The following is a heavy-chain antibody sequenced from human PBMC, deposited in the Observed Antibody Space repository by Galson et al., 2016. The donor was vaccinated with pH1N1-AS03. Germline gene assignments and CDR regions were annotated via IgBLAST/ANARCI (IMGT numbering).Heavy chain of an antibody. CDR3: ARGPVSYSNYWFPPPDY. CDR1: GFTFSSYA. J-gene: IGHJ4*02. V-gene: IGHV3-64*01. D-gene: IGHD6-13*01. Sequence: SLRLSCAASGFTFSSYAVYWVRQAPGKGLEYVSVISSNGVSTYYANSVKGRFTISRDNSKNTLYLQMGSLRAEDMAVYYCARGPVSYSNYWFPPPDYWGQGTLVTVSS. CDR2: ISSNGVST.